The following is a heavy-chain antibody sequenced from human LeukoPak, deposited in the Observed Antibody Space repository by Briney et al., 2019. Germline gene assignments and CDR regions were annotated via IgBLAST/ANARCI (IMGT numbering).Heavy chain of an antibody. CDR3: ARDGRIAAADHPLRGFDY. D-gene: IGHD6-13*01. J-gene: IGHJ4*02. CDR2: IWYDGSNK. Sequence: PGRSLRLSCAASGFTFSSYGMHWVRQAPGKGLEWVAVIWYDGSNKYYADSVKGRFTISRDNSKNTLYLQMNSLRAEDTAVYYCARDGRIAAADHPLRGFDYWGQGTLVTVSS. CDR1: GFTFSSYG. V-gene: IGHV3-33*01.